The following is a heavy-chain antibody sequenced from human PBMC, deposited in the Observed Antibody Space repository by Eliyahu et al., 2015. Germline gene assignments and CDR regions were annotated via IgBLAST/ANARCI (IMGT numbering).Heavy chain of an antibody. Sequence: QVQLQQSGPGLVKPSQTLSLTCXIXGXXVXTSSAAWTWIRQSPSRGLEXLGRTYYRSKWYNDYAVSVKSRITINADTSKNQFSLQLNSVTPEDTAVYYCARQWGGPTGHWGQGTLVTVSS. CDR2: TYYRSKWYN. CDR1: GXXVXTSSAA. J-gene: IGHJ4*02. CDR3: ARQWGGPTGH. V-gene: IGHV6-1*01. D-gene: IGHD3-16*01.